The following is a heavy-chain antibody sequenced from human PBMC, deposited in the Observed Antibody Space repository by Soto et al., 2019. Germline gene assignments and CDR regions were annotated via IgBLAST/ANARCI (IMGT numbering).Heavy chain of an antibody. J-gene: IGHJ6*03. D-gene: IGHD2-2*01. Sequence: SETLSLTCAVYGGSFSGYYWSWIRQPPGKGLEWIGEINHSGSTNYNPSLKSRDTISVDTSKNQFSLKLSSVTAADTAVYYCARHTYQLPYYYYMDVWGKGTTVTVSS. CDR3: ARHTYQLPYYYYMDV. CDR1: GGSFSGYY. V-gene: IGHV4-34*01. CDR2: INHSGST.